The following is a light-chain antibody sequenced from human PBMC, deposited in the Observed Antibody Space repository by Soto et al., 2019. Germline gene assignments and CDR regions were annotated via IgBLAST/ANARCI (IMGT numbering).Light chain of an antibody. CDR1: QSINSW. CDR2: KAS. V-gene: IGKV1-5*03. J-gene: IGKJ1*01. CDR3: QHYDTYFPT. Sequence: DLQMTQSPSTLCASIGDRVTITCRASQSINSWLAWFQQKPGKAPKLLIYKASSLEGGVPSRFSGSGSGTEFTLTISSLQPDDIATYYCQHYDTYFPTFGQGTKVEIK.